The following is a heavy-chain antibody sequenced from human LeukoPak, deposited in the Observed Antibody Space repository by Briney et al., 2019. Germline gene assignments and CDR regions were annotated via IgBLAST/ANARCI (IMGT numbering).Heavy chain of an antibody. Sequence: GESLKISCRGSGYTVTTHWVGWVRQIPGKGLEWMGLIYPGDSDTRYSPSFQGQVTISADKSINTAYLQWSRLKASDTAMYYCATSSRPYGSGTYSYDYWGQGTLVTVSS. J-gene: IGHJ4*02. CDR3: ATSSRPYGSGTYSYDY. CDR2: IYPGDSDT. CDR1: GYTVTTHW. D-gene: IGHD3-10*01. V-gene: IGHV5-51*01.